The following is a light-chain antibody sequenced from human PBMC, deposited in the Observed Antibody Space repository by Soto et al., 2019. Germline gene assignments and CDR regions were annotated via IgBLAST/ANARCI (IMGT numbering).Light chain of an antibody. CDR1: QSIANHF. V-gene: IGKV3-20*01. J-gene: IGKJ2*01. CDR2: GTS. CDR3: QQLISSLGYT. Sequence: DIVLTQSPGTLSLSPGERATLSCRASQSIANHFFTWYQQRPGQAPRVLIYGTSTRATGIPDRFSGIGSGTHFTLTISRLATEDCAGYYWQQLISSLGYTVGQGNKLEIK.